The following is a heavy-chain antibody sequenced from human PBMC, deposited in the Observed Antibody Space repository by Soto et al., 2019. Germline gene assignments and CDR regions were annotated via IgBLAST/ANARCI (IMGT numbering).Heavy chain of an antibody. D-gene: IGHD3-10*01. J-gene: IGHJ3*02. CDR2: ISSSGGNT. Sequence: EVQLLESGGDLVQPGGSLRLSCAASGFTFSTYAMSWVRQAPGKGLEWVSTISSSGGNTYYTDSVKGRFTISRDNSKNTLYLQMNSLRAEDTAIYYCSKRPTSTGFGDPCEIWVQGTMVTVSS. V-gene: IGHV3-23*01. CDR3: SKRPTSTGFGDPCEI. CDR1: GFTFSTYA.